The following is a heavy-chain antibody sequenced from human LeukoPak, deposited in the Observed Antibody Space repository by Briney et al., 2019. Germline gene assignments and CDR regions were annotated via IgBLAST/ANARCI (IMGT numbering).Heavy chain of an antibody. CDR1: GFTSSSSW. D-gene: IGHD4-23*01. CDR2: INQDGSDE. V-gene: IGHV3-7*01. J-gene: IGHJ4*02. Sequence: TGGSLRLSCAASGFTSSSSWMSWVRHTPGKGLEWVANINQDGSDEYYVDSVKGRFTISRDNAKTSLYLQMSSLRAEDTAVYYCARRLVGTPDYFDYWGQGTLVTVSS. CDR3: ARRLVGTPDYFDY.